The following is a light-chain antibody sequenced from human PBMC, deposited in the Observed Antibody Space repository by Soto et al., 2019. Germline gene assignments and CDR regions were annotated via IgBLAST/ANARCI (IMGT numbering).Light chain of an antibody. V-gene: IGLV2-11*01. J-gene: IGLJ3*02. CDR1: SSDVGGYNY. CDR3: CSYAGSYTHWV. Sequence: QSALTQPRSVSGSPGQSVTISCTGTSSDVGGYNYVSWYQHHPGKAPKFLIYDVSKRPSGVPDRFSGSKSGNTASLTISGLQAEDEADYYCCSYAGSYTHWVFGGGTKVTVL. CDR2: DVS.